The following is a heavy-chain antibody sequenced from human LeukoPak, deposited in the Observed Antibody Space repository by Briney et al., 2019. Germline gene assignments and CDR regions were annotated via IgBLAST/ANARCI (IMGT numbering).Heavy chain of an antibody. J-gene: IGHJ4*02. D-gene: IGHD1-7*01. V-gene: IGHV3-7*01. CDR3: ARDGITCTRDY. CDR1: GFIFRSYW. CDR2: IDEHGFKT. Sequence: GGSLRLSCAASGFIFRSYWMVWVRQAPGKGLEWVASIDEHGFKTYYAASVTGRFTIAKDTAKNSLDLQMNSLRAEDTAVYYCARDGITCTRDYWGQGALVAVSS.